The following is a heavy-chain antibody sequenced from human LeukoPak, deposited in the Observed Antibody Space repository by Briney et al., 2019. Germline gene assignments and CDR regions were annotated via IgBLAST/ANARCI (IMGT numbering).Heavy chain of an antibody. J-gene: IGHJ4*02. CDR2: ISTSSSYI. V-gene: IGHV3-21*01. Sequence: GGSLRLSCAASGFTFSSYSMNWVRRAPGKGLEWVSSISTSSSYIYYADSVKGRFTLSRGNAKNSLYLQMNSLRAEDTAVYYCAREDYFDYWGQGTLVTVSS. CDR3: AREDYFDY. CDR1: GFTFSSYS.